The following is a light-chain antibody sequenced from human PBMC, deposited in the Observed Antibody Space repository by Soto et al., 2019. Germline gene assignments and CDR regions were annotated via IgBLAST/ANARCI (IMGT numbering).Light chain of an antibody. J-gene: IGKJ5*01. V-gene: IGKV3-15*01. Sequence: EIVMTHSPATLSVYPWERATLSCRASQSVRNFLGWYQQKPGQAPRLLIYNVSTTAIGIPDRISGSGSGTEFTPTISSLQSEDLAVYYCQQYHNWPPTFGRGTRLEI. CDR1: QSVRNF. CDR3: QQYHNWPPT. CDR2: NVS.